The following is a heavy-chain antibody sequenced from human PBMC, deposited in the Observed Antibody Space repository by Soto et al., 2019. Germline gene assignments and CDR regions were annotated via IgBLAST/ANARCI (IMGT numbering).Heavy chain of an antibody. V-gene: IGHV3-23*01. D-gene: IGHD3-16*01. Sequence: GGSLRLSCAASGFTFSRDGMSWVRQAPGKGLEWVSLISATGGGTYYADSVKGRFTISRDNSHNTLYLQVHSLTAEDTAVYYCAKDRRAGGNSAFYFDFWGQGAQVTVSS. CDR2: ISATGGGT. CDR1: GFTFSRDG. CDR3: AKDRRAGGNSAFYFDF. J-gene: IGHJ4*02.